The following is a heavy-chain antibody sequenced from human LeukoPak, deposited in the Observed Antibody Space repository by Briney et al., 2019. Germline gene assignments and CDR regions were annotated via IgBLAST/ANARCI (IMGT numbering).Heavy chain of an antibody. CDR2: ISWDGGST. J-gene: IGHJ6*03. Sequence: PGGSLRLSCAASGFTFDDYTMHWVRQAPGKGLEWVSLISWDGGSTYYADSVKGRFTISRDNSKNTLYLQMNSLRAEDTAVYYCAKANVLLWFGEFIRDYYYYYMDVWGKGTTVTVSS. CDR1: GFTFDDYT. D-gene: IGHD3-10*01. V-gene: IGHV3-43*01. CDR3: AKANVLLWFGEFIRDYYYYYMDV.